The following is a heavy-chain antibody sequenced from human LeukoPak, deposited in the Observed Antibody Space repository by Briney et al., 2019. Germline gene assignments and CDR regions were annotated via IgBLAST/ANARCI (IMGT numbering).Heavy chain of an antibody. CDR2: INPNSGGT. Sequence: ASVEVLCQASGYTFTGYYMHWVRQAPGPGLEWVGWINPNSGGTNYAQKFQGRVTMTRDTSISTAYMELSRLRSDDTAVYYCARDARRGYYYYMDVWGKGTTVTVSS. V-gene: IGHV1-2*02. CDR3: ARDARRGYYYYMDV. J-gene: IGHJ6*03. CDR1: GYTFTGYY.